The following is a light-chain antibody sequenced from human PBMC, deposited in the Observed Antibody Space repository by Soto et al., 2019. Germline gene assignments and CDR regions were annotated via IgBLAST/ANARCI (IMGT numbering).Light chain of an antibody. V-gene: IGLV9-49*01. Sequence: QPVLTQPPSASASLGASVTLTCTLSSGYSNYKVDWYQQRPGKGPRFVMRVGTGGIVGSKGDGIPDRFSVLGSGLNRYLTIKNIQEEDESEYHCGADQCSWSNFVVVFGGGTKLTVL. J-gene: IGLJ2*01. CDR3: GADQCSWSNFVVV. CDR2: VGTGGIVG. CDR1: SGYSNYK.